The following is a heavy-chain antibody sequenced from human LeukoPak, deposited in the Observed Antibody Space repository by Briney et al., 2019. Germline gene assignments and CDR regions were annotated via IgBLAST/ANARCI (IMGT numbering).Heavy chain of an antibody. D-gene: IGHD2-8*01. J-gene: IGHJ5*02. CDR3: AKGVTTYCTNGICFSGAFDP. Sequence: GGSLRLSCAASGFTFSSYAMSWVRQAPGKGLEWVSAISGSGGSTYYADSVKGRFTISRDNSKNTLYLQMNSLRAEDTAVYYCAKGVTTYCTNGICFSGAFDPWGQGTLVTVSS. CDR2: ISGSGGST. V-gene: IGHV3-23*01. CDR1: GFTFSSYA.